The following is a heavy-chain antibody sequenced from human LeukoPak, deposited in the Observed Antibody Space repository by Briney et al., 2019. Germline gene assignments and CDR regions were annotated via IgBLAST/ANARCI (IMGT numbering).Heavy chain of an antibody. CDR1: GFTFSSYS. J-gene: IGHJ4*02. CDR3: ASDAIIAAAVSTDY. CDR2: ISSSSSYI. Sequence: PGGSLRLSCAASGFTFSSYSMNWVRQAPGKGLEWVSSISSSSSYIYYADSVKGRLTISRDNAKNSLYLQMNSLRAEDTAVYYCASDAIIAAAVSTDYWGQGTLVTVSS. V-gene: IGHV3-21*01. D-gene: IGHD6-13*01.